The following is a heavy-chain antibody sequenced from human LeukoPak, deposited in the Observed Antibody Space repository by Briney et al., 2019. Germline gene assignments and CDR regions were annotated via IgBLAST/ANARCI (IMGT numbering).Heavy chain of an antibody. CDR3: ARDGRPTYYDFWSGYYPT. V-gene: IGHV3-23*01. D-gene: IGHD3-3*01. Sequence: GGSLRLSCAASAFRFSSFAMTWVRQAPGKGLEWVSGIHGNGETTYYADSVKGRFTISRDNSKNTLYLQMNSLRAEDTAVYYCARDGRPTYYDFWSGYYPTWGQGTLVTVSS. J-gene: IGHJ5*02. CDR1: AFRFSSFA. CDR2: IHGNGETT.